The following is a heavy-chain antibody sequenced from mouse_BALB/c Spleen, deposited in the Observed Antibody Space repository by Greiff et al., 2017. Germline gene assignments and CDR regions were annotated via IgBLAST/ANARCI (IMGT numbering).Heavy chain of an antibody. J-gene: IGHJ3*01. CDR3: ARNKNYRYDGFAY. CDR1: GFSLTSYG. CDR2: IWSGGST. Sequence: QVQLQQSGPGLVQPSQSLSITCTVSGFSLTSYGVHWVRQSPGKGLEWLGVIWSGGSTDYNAAFISRLSISKDNSKSQVFFKMNSLQANDTAIYYCARNKNYRYDGFAYWGQGTLVTVSA. D-gene: IGHD2-14*01. V-gene: IGHV2-2*02.